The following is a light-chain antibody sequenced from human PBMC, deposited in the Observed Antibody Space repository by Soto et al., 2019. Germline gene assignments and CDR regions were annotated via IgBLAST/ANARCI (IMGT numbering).Light chain of an antibody. V-gene: IGKV1-39*01. CDR1: QSISTY. J-gene: IGKJ3*01. Sequence: DIQMTQSPSSLSASVGDRVTITCRASQSISTYLNWYQHKPGEAPKLLIYAASSLQSGVPSRFRGSGSGTDFTLTISSLQPEDFATYYCLQTYSIPRTFGPGTKVDIK. CDR2: AAS. CDR3: LQTYSIPRT.